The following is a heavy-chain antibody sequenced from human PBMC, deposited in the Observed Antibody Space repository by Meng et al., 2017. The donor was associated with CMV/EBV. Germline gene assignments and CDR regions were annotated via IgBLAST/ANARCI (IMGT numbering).Heavy chain of an antibody. CDR3: AKSSEQNWNYGGWYFDL. Sequence: QVQLPESLPGLGKPLDTLSLTCTVSGGTISSYYWSWIRQPAGKGLEWIGRIYTSGSTNYNPSLKSRVTMSVDTSKNQFSLKLSSVTAADTAVYYCAKSSEQNWNYGGWYFDLWGRGTLVTVSS. CDR2: IYTSGST. CDR1: GGTISSYY. D-gene: IGHD1-7*01. V-gene: IGHV4-4*07. J-gene: IGHJ2*01.